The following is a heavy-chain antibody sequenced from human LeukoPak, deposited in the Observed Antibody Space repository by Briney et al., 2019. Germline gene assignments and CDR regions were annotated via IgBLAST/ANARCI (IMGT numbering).Heavy chain of an antibody. CDR3: AKGFGDTTFGVVTANDY. J-gene: IGHJ4*02. D-gene: IGHD3-3*01. V-gene: IGHV3-23*01. CDR1: GFTFSRYA. CDR2: ISGVGVRT. Sequence: PGGSLTLSCAASGFTFSRYAMTGVRQAPGKGLDGVATISGVGVRTYFADSVKGRFTVSRDNSKCTLYLQINRLRAEDTAVYYCAKGFGDTTFGVVTANDYWGQGILVIVSS.